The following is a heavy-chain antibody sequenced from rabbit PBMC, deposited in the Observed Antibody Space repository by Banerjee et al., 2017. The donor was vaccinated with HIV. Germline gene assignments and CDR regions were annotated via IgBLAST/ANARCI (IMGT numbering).Heavy chain of an antibody. D-gene: IGHD1-1*01. CDR3: AREYLGNTDLKL. CDR1: GFDFSSSYY. J-gene: IGHJ3*01. Sequence: QQQLEESGGGLVKPGGTLTLTCKASGFDFSSSYYISWVRQAPGKGLEWIGCIVTGSGGNNYASWAKGRFTISKTSSTTVTLQMTSLTAADTATYFCAREYLGNTDLKLWGQGTLVTVS. V-gene: IGHV1S45*01. CDR2: IVTGSGGN.